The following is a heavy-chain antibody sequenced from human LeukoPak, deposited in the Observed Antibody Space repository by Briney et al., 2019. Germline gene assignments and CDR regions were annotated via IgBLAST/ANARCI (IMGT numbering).Heavy chain of an antibody. V-gene: IGHV4-34*01. D-gene: IGHD3-3*01. CDR3: ARPGGSGYLDY. J-gene: IGHJ4*02. CDR2: INHSGST. CDR1: GGSFSGYY. Sequence: SETLSLTCAVYGGSFSGYYWSWFRQPPGKGLEWIGEINHSGSTNYNPSLKSRVTISVDTSKNQFSLKLSSVTAADTAVYHCARPGGSGYLDYWGQGTLVTVSS.